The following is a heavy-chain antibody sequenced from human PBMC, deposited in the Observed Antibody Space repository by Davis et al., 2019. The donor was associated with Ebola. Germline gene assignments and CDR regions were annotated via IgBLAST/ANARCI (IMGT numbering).Heavy chain of an antibody. J-gene: IGHJ4*02. CDR3: ARDWSGY. CDR2: ISTYNGNT. CDR1: GYTFSNYY. Sequence: ASVKVSCKASGYTFSNYYLHWVRQAPGQGLEWMGWISTYNGNTNYAQKLQGRVTMTPDTSTSTAYMELRSLTSDDTAVYYCARDWSGYWGQGTLVTVSS. V-gene: IGHV1-18*04. D-gene: IGHD3-3*01.